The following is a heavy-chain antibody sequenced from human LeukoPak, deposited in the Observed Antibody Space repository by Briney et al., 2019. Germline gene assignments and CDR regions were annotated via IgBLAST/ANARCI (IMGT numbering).Heavy chain of an antibody. D-gene: IGHD6-6*01. J-gene: IGHJ4*02. CDR1: GYTFTSYG. V-gene: IGHV1-18*01. CDR2: ISAYNGNT. Sequence: GASVKVSCKASGYTFTSYGISWVRQAPGQGLEWMGWISAYNGNTNYAQKLQGRVAMTTDTSTSTAYMELSSLRSEDTAVYYCARFYSSSRNLDYWGQGTLVTVSS. CDR3: ARFYSSSRNLDY.